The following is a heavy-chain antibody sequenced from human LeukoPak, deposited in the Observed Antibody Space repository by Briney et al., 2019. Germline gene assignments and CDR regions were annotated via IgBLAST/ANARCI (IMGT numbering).Heavy chain of an antibody. D-gene: IGHD3-16*01. CDR1: GFTFSSYA. CDR3: AKGLRTGVGPYMGYHYYMDV. CDR2: ISGSGGST. J-gene: IGHJ6*03. Sequence: GGSLRLSCAASGFTFSSYAMSWVRQAPGKGLEWVSAISGSGGSTYYADSVKGRFTISRDNAKNSLYLQMNSLKTEDTAVYYCAKGLRTGVGPYMGYHYYMDVWGKGATVTVSS. V-gene: IGHV3-23*01.